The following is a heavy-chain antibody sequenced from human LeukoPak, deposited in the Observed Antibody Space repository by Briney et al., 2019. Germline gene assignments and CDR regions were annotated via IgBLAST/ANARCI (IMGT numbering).Heavy chain of an antibody. V-gene: IGHV3-53*01. J-gene: IGHJ4*02. Sequence: GGSLRLSRAASGFTVSSNYMSWVRQAPGKGLEWVSVIYSGGSTYYADSVKGRFTISRDNSKNTLYLQMNSLRAEDTAVYYCARVSSSSWYAVDYWGQGTLVTVSS. CDR1: GFTVSSNY. CDR2: IYSGGST. CDR3: ARVSSSSWYAVDY. D-gene: IGHD6-13*01.